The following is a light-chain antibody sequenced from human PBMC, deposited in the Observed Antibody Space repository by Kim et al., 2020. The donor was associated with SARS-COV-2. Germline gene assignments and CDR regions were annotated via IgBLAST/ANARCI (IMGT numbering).Light chain of an antibody. CDR2: LNSDGSH. Sequence: ASGKLTCTRSSGHSSYAIAWHQQQPEKGPRYLMKLNSDGSHSKGDGIPDRFSGSSSGAERYLTISSLQSEDEADYYCQTWGTGTVVFGGGTQLTVL. CDR3: QTWGTGTVV. CDR1: SGHSSYA. V-gene: IGLV4-69*01. J-gene: IGLJ2*01.